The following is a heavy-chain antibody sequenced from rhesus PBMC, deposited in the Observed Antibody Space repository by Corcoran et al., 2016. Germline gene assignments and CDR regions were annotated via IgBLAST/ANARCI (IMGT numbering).Heavy chain of an antibody. Sequence: QVQLQESGPGLVKPSETLSLTCAVSGGSISDDYYWSWIRQPPGKGLECIGYIYGSGGCTNYNPSLKIRVTISIDTSKNQFSRQLSSVTAADTAVYYCARVAGVIINWYFDLWGPGTPITISS. J-gene: IGHJ2*01. D-gene: IGHD3-34*01. CDR3: ARVAGVIINWYFDL. V-gene: IGHV4-106*01. CDR1: GGSISDDYY. CDR2: IYGSGGCT.